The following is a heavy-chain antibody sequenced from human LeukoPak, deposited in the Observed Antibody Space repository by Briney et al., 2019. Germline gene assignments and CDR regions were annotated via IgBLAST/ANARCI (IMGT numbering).Heavy chain of an antibody. CDR1: GFTFSSYW. CDR2: IREDGNEK. CDR3: AGDLAGHYYGSGSSFDY. Sequence: GGSLRLSCAASGFTFSSYWMSWVRQAPGKGLEWVANIREDGNEKYYADSVKGQFTISRDNAKNSLFLQMDSLRAEDAAVYYCAGDLAGHYYGSGSSFDYWGQGTLVTVSS. V-gene: IGHV3-7*01. J-gene: IGHJ4*02. D-gene: IGHD3-10*01.